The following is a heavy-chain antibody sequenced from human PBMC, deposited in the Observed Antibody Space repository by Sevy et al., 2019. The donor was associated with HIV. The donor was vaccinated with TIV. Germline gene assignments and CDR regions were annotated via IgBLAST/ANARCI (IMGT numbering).Heavy chain of an antibody. CDR3: AKLEAGADSSGYYSTIYYFDY. V-gene: IGHV3-23*01. D-gene: IGHD3-22*01. Sequence: GGSLRLSCAASGFTFSSYAMSWVRQAPGKGLEWVSAISGSGGSTFYADSVKGRFTISRDNSKNTLYLQMNSLRAEETAVYYCAKLEAGADSSGYYSTIYYFDYWGQGTLVTVSS. CDR1: GFTFSSYA. CDR2: ISGSGGST. J-gene: IGHJ4*02.